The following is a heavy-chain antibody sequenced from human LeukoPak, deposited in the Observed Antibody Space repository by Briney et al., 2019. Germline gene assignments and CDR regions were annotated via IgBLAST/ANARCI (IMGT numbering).Heavy chain of an antibody. Sequence: SVKVSCKASGGTFSSYSISWVRQAPGQGLEWMGGIIPIFGTANYAQKFQGRVTITTDESTSTAYMEASSLRPEDTAVYYRARNRDGYNYFWFDPWGQGTLVTVSS. CDR3: ARNRDGYNYFWFDP. D-gene: IGHD5-24*01. CDR1: GGTFSSYS. V-gene: IGHV1-69*05. J-gene: IGHJ5*02. CDR2: IIPIFGTA.